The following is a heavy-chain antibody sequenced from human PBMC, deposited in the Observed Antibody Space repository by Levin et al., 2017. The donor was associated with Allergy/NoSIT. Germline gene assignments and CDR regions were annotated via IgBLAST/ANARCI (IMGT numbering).Heavy chain of an antibody. D-gene: IGHD6-19*01. Sequence: ASVKVSCKASGYTFTSYDINWVRQATGQGLEWMGWMNPNSGNTGYAQKFQGRVTMTRNTSISTAYMELSSLRSEDTAVYYCARGYRRGWYREAGWFDPWGQGTLVTVSS. J-gene: IGHJ5*02. V-gene: IGHV1-8*01. CDR1: GYTFTSYD. CDR2: MNPNSGNT. CDR3: ARGYRRGWYREAGWFDP.